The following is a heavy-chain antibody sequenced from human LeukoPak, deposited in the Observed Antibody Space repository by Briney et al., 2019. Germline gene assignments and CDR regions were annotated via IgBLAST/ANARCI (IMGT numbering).Heavy chain of an antibody. V-gene: IGHV1-69*05. Sequence: SVKVSCKASGYTFTSYGISWVRQAPGQGLEWMGGIIPIFGTANYAQKFQGRVTITTDESTSTAYMELSSLRSEDTAVYYCARCVASRRSPLFWSGYSHYYYYYYMDVWGKGTTVTVSS. CDR3: ARCVASRRSPLFWSGYSHYYYYYYMDV. D-gene: IGHD3-3*01. CDR1: GYTFTSYG. J-gene: IGHJ6*03. CDR2: IIPIFGTA.